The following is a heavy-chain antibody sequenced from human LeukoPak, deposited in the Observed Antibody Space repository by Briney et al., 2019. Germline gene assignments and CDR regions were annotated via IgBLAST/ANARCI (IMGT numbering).Heavy chain of an antibody. CDR3: ARASGSAEFDP. D-gene: IGHD1-26*01. CDR2: INPNSGGR. J-gene: IGHJ5*02. Sequence: ASVKVSCKASGYTFTGYYMHWVRQAPGQGLEWMGWINPNSGGRNYAQKFQGRVTMTRDTSTSTAYMELSRLRSDDTAVYYCARASGSAEFDPWGQGTLVTVSS. V-gene: IGHV1-2*02. CDR1: GYTFTGYY.